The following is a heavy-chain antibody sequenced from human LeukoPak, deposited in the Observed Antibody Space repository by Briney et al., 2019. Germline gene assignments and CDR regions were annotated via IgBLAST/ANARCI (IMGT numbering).Heavy chain of an antibody. CDR2: ISSSGDTI. V-gene: IGHV3-11*01. D-gene: IGHD3-16*02. CDR3: ARDVTPYYYMDV. J-gene: IGHJ6*03. Sequence: PGGSLRLSCAASGFTFSDYYMSWIRQAPGKGLEWVSYISSSGDTIYYADSVKGRFTISRDNAKNSLYLQMNSLRAEDTAVYYCARDVTPYYYMDVWGKGTTVTISS. CDR1: GFTFSDYY.